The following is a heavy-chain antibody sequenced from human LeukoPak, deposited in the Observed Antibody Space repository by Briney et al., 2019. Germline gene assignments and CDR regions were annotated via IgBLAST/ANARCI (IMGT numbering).Heavy chain of an antibody. V-gene: IGHV4-61*02. CDR2: MYTSGST. CDR1: GGSISSGSYY. CDR3: ARDRDCSSTSCHEALDI. Sequence: SETLSLTCTVSGGSISSGSYYWSWIRQPAGKGLEWIGRMYTSGSTNYNPSLKSRVTISVDPSKNQFSLRLSSVTAADTAVYYCARDRDCSSTSCHEALDIWGQGTMVTVSS. D-gene: IGHD2-2*01. J-gene: IGHJ3*02.